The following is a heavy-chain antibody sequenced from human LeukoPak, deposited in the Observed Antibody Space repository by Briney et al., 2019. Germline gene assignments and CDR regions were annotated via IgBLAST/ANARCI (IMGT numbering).Heavy chain of an antibody. D-gene: IGHD1-26*01. V-gene: IGHV4-59*08. Sequence: ASETLSLTCTVSGGSISSYYWSWIRQPPGKGLEWIGYIYYGGSTNYNPSLKSRVTISVDTSKNQFSLKLSSVTAADTAVYYCARFIVGATKFDYWGQGTLVTVSS. J-gene: IGHJ4*02. CDR2: IYYGGST. CDR3: ARFIVGATKFDY. CDR1: GGSISSYY.